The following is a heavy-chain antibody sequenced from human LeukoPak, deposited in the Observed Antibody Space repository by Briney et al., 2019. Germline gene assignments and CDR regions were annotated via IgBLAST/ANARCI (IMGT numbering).Heavy chain of an antibody. V-gene: IGHV3-11*01. CDR1: GFTFSDYY. Sequence: PGGSLRLSCAASGFTFSDYYMGWIRQAPGKGLEWVSYISNRGNNIYYADSVKGRFTISRDNAKNSLYLQMNSLRAEDTALYYCASGGIYYGAAFDFWGQGTLVTVSS. J-gene: IGHJ4*02. D-gene: IGHD1-26*01. CDR2: ISNRGNNI. CDR3: ASGGIYYGAAFDF.